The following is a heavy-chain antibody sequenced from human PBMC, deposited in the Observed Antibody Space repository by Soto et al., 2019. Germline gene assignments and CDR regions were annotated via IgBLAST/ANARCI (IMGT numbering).Heavy chain of an antibody. V-gene: IGHV5-10-1*01. J-gene: IGHJ4*02. CDR1: GYSFTSYW. D-gene: IGHD3-10*01. Sequence: GESLKISCKGSGYSFTSYWISWVRQMPGKGLEWMGRIDPSDSYTNYSPSFQGHVTISADKSISTAYLQWSSLKASDTAMYYCARAMVRGVIAGLESDYWGQGTLVTVSS. CDR2: IDPSDSYT. CDR3: ARAMVRGVIAGLESDY.